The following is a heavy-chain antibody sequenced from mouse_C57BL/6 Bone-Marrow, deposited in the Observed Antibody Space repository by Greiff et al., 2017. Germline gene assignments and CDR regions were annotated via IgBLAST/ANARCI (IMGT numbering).Heavy chain of an antibody. V-gene: IGHV5-17*01. CDR3: ARGLRRAMDC. CDR2: ISSGSSTI. CDR1: GFTFSDYG. D-gene: IGHD2-4*01. J-gene: IGHJ4*01. Sequence: EVKLVESGGGLVKPGGSLKLSCAASGFTFSDYGMHWVRQAPEQGLEWVAYISSGSSTIYYADTVKGRFTLSRDNAKNTLFLQITSLRSEDTAMYYGARGLRRAMDCWGQGASVTASS.